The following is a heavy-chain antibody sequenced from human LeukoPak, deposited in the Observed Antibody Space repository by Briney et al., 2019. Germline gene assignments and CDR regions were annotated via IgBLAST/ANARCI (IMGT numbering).Heavy chain of an antibody. J-gene: IGHJ4*02. CDR3: ARDLGYSSGPNY. Sequence: GGSLRLSCAASGFSFSSFSMNWVRQAPGKGLEWVSYISGGSSFTYYVDSVKGRLTISRDNAKNSLYLQMNSLRAEDTAFYYCARDLGYSSGPNYWGQGTRVTVSS. CDR1: GFSFSSFS. D-gene: IGHD6-19*01. CDR2: ISGGSSFT. V-gene: IGHV3-21*01.